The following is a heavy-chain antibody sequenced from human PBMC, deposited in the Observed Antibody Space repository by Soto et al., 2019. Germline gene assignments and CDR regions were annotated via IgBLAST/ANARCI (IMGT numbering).Heavy chain of an antibody. CDR3: ARPSLGSSGYYYHGRAFDI. J-gene: IGHJ3*02. D-gene: IGHD3-22*01. CDR1: GGTFSSYA. Sequence: ASVKVSCKASGGTFSSYAISWVRQAPGQGLEWMGGIIPIFGTANYAQKLQGRVTITADESTSTAYMELSSLRSEDTAVYYCARPSLGSSGYYYHGRAFDIWGQGTMVTVSS. V-gene: IGHV1-69*13. CDR2: IIPIFGTA.